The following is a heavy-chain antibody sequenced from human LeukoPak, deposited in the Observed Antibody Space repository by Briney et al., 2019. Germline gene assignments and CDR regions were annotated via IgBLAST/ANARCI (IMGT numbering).Heavy chain of an antibody. J-gene: IGHJ6*02. CDR2: ISAYSGNT. CDR3: ARARGLPGATVTSSRYYYYYGMDV. V-gene: IGHV1-18*01. D-gene: IGHD4-17*01. Sequence: ASVKVSCKASGYTFTSYGISWVRQAPGQGLEWMGWISAYSGNTNYAQKLQGRVTMTTDTSTSTAYMELRSLRSDDTAVYYCARARGLPGATVTSSRYYYYYGMDVWGQGTTVTVSS. CDR1: GYTFTSYG.